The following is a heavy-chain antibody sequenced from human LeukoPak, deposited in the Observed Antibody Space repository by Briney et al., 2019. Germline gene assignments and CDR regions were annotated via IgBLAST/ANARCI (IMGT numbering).Heavy chain of an antibody. J-gene: IGHJ4*02. CDR1: GGSISNYY. V-gene: IGHV4-4*09. Sequence: PSETLSLTCTVSGGSISNYYWNWIRQPPGKGLEWIGYILSSGSTHHNPSLTSRISLSVDTSKNQFSLKLSSVTAADTAVYYCARGDYYGAGKLGYWGQGTLVTVSS. CDR2: ILSSGST. CDR3: ARGDYYGAGKLGY. D-gene: IGHD3-10*01.